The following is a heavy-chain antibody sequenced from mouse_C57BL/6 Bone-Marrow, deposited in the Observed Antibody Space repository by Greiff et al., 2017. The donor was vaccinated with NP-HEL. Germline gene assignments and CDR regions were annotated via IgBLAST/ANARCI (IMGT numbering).Heavy chain of an antibody. CDR2: ISYDGSN. V-gene: IGHV3-6*01. D-gene: IGHD1-2*01. J-gene: IGHJ1*03. CDR1: GYSITSGYY. CDR3: ARTRLSWYFDV. Sequence: DVQLQESGPGLVKPSQSLSLTCSVTGYSITSGYYWNWIRQFPGNKLEWMGYISYDGSNNYNPSLKNRISITRDTSKNQFFLKLNSVTTEDTATYYCARTRLSWYFDVWGTGTTVTVSS.